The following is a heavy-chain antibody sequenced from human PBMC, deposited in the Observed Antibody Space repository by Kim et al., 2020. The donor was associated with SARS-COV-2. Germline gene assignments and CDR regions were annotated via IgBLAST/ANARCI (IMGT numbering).Heavy chain of an antibody. V-gene: IGHV1-69*13. Sequence: SVKVSCKASGGTFSSYAISWVRQAPGQGLEWMGGIIPIFGTANYAQKFQGRVTITADESTSTAYMELSSLRSEDTAVYYCARGKITMVQGVIIPTPYYFDYWGQGTLVTVSS. D-gene: IGHD3-10*01. J-gene: IGHJ4*02. CDR2: IIPIFGTA. CDR1: GGTFSSYA. CDR3: ARGKITMVQGVIIPTPYYFDY.